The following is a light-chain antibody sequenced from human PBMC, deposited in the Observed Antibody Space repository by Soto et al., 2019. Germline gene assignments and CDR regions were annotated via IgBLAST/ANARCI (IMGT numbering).Light chain of an antibody. CDR3: SSYAGSSNV. J-gene: IGLJ2*01. CDR1: SGDVGGYNY. Sequence: QSALTQPPSASGSPGQSVAISCTGTSGDVGGYNYVSWYQQHPGKAPKLMIYEVNKRPSGVPDRFSVSKSGNTASLTVSGLQAEDEADYYCSSYAGSSNVFGAGTKLTVL. V-gene: IGLV2-8*01. CDR2: EVN.